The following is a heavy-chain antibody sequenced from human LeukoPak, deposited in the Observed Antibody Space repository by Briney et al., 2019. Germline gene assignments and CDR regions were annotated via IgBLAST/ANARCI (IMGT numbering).Heavy chain of an antibody. V-gene: IGHV4-34*01. CDR2: INHTGIT. Sequence: PSHTLSPTLAVYGGSFSGYYWSSIRQPPRNGLEWSGEINHTGITNYNPSLKSRVTISVDTSKHQFSLKLSSVTAADTAVYYCARGDSSGWYDYFDYWGQGTLVTVSS. D-gene: IGHD6-19*01. J-gene: IGHJ4*02. CDR3: ARGDSSGWYDYFDY. CDR1: GGSFSGYY.